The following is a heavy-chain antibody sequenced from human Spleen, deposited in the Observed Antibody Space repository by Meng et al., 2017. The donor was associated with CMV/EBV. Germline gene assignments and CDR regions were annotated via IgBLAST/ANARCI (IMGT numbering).Heavy chain of an antibody. D-gene: IGHD3-10*01. CDR3: ARSMVGGMAIDY. Sequence: GESLKISCAASGFTFDDYGMSWVRQAPGKGLEWVSGINWNGGSTGYEDSVKGRFTISRDNAKNSLYLQMNSLRAEDTALYYCARSMVGGMAIDYWGQGTLVTVSS. V-gene: IGHV3-20*04. J-gene: IGHJ4*02. CDR1: GFTFDDYG. CDR2: INWNGGST.